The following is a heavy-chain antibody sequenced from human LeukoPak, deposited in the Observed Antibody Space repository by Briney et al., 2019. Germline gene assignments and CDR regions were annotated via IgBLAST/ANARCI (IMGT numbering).Heavy chain of an antibody. D-gene: IGHD4-23*01. V-gene: IGHV4-59*01. CDR3: AGTYGGNSDY. Sequence: PPETLSLTCTVSGGSISSYYWSWIRQPPGKGLEWIGYIYYSGSTNYNPSLKSRVTISVDTSKNQFSLKLSSVTAADTAVYYCAGTYGGNSDYWGQGTLVTVSS. CDR2: IYYSGST. J-gene: IGHJ4*02. CDR1: GGSISSYY.